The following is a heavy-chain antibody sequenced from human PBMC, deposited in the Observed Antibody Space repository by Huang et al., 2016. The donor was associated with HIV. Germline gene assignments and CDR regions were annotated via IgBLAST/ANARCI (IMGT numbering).Heavy chain of an antibody. J-gene: IGHJ5*02. CDR2: VIRMLGTA. D-gene: IGHD5-18*01. Sequence: QVLLVQSGAEVRKPGSSVKVSCTAFGGTFSSYAMSWVRQAPGQGLEWFVGVIRMLGTANETQRFQVRVAITVDEATNTGYSDLTRLTSEDTAVYYCARTAYSYGFRQGYNWFDPWGQGTPVTVSS. V-gene: IGHV1-69*13. CDR1: GGTFSSYA. CDR3: ARTAYSYGFRQGYNWFDP.